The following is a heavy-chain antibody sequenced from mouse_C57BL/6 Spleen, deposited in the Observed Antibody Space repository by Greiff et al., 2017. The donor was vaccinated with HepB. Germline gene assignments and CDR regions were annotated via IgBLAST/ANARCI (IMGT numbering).Heavy chain of an antibody. D-gene: IGHD2-3*01. CDR1: GDTFTSYW. V-gene: IGHV1-69*01. CDR3: AICLLPFDY. Sequence: QVQLQQPGAELVMPGASVKLSCKASGDTFTSYWMHWVKQRPGQGLEWIGEIDPSDSYTNYNQKFKGKSTLTVDKSSSTAYMQLSSLTSEDSAVYYCAICLLPFDYWGQGTTLTVSS. J-gene: IGHJ2*01. CDR2: IDPSDSYT.